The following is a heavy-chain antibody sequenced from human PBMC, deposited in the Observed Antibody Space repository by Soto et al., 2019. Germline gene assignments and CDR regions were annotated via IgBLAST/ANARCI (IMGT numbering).Heavy chain of an antibody. Sequence: PGGSLRLSCAVSGFTFDDNAMHWVRQAPEKGLEWVSGINWKSDIGYADSVKGRFTISRDDAKNSLYLQMNSLRDEDTSVYYCARDNGIAGSFDPWGQGTLVTVSS. CDR3: ARDNGIAGSFDP. CDR2: INWKSDI. J-gene: IGHJ5*02. V-gene: IGHV3-9*01. D-gene: IGHD6-13*01. CDR1: GFTFDDNA.